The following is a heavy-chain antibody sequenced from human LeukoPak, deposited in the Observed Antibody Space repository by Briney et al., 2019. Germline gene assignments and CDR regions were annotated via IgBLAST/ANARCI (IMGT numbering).Heavy chain of an antibody. D-gene: IGHD3-10*01. J-gene: IGHJ4*02. Sequence: GASVMVSCKTSGYMFTSYYMHWVRQAPGQGLEWMGIINPSGGSTSHAQKFQGRVTMTRDTSTSTVYMELTSLRSEDTAVYYCARDFPLWSSYYFDFWGQGTLVTVSS. CDR2: INPSGGST. CDR3: ARDFPLWSSYYFDF. V-gene: IGHV1-46*01. CDR1: GYMFTSYY.